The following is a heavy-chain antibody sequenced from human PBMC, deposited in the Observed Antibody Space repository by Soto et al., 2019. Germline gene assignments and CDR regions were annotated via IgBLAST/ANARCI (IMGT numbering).Heavy chain of an antibody. CDR3: ARSLDYYDSSAYYDFDY. CDR1: GFTFSSYS. Sequence: GGSLRLSCAASGFTFSSYSMNWVRQAPGKWLEWVSSISRSSSYIYYADSVKGRFTISRDNAKNALYLQMNSLRAEDTAVYYCARSLDYYDSSAYYDFDYWGQGTLVTVSS. V-gene: IGHV3-21*01. J-gene: IGHJ4*02. D-gene: IGHD3-22*01. CDR2: ISRSSSYI.